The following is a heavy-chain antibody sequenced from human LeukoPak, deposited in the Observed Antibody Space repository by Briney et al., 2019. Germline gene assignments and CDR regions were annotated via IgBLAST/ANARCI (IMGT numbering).Heavy chain of an antibody. V-gene: IGHV1-69*13. Sequence: ASVKVSCKASGYTFTSYGISWVRQAPGQGLEWMGGIIPIFGTANYAQKFQGRVTITADESTSTAYMELSSLRSEDTAVYYCAREMFGTSRPSDFWGQGTLVTVSS. CDR1: GYTFTSYG. J-gene: IGHJ4*02. D-gene: IGHD2-2*01. CDR3: AREMFGTSRPSDF. CDR2: IIPIFGTA.